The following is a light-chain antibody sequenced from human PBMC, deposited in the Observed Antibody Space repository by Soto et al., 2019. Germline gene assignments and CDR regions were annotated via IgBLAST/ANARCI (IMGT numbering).Light chain of an antibody. CDR2: GTS. CDR1: QSISSSY. V-gene: IGKV3-20*01. CDR3: QRYGSSPT. J-gene: IGKJ1*01. Sequence: EIVLAQSPGTLSLSPGERDTLSCRASQSISSSYLAWYQHKPGQAPRLLIYGTSSRATGIPDRFSGRGSGTDFTLTSSRLEPEDFAMYYCQRYGSSPTVGQGTKVEIK.